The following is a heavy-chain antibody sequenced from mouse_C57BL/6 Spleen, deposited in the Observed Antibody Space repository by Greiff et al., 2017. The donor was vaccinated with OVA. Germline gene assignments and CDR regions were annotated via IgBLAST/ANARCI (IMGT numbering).Heavy chain of an antibody. CDR3: ARAGRYYFDY. CDR1: GYTFTSYW. D-gene: IGHD1-1*01. J-gene: IGHJ2*01. V-gene: IGHV1-69*01. Sequence: VQLQQPGAELVMPGASVKLSCKASGYTFTSYWMHWVKQRPGQGLEWIGDIDPSDSYTNYNQKFKGKSTLTVDKSSSTAYMQLSSLTSEDSAVYDCARAGRYYFDYWGQGTTLTVSS. CDR2: IDPSDSYT.